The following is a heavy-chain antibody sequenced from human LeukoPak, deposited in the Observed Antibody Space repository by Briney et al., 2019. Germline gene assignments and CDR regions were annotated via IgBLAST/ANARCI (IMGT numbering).Heavy chain of an antibody. D-gene: IGHD3-10*01. CDR3: ARSPSWVRGVTFDY. J-gene: IGHJ4*02. CDR1: GGSFSGYY. Sequence: SETLSLTCAVYGGSFSGYYWSWLRQPPGKGLEWIGEINHSGSTNYNPSLKSRVTISVDTSKNQFSLKLSSVTAADTAVYYCARSPSWVRGVTFDYWGQGTLVTVSS. V-gene: IGHV4-34*01. CDR2: INHSGST.